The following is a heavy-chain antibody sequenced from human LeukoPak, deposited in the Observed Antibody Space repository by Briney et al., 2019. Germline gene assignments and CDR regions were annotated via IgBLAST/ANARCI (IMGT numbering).Heavy chain of an antibody. V-gene: IGHV3-30*12. CDR1: GFTFASLG. Sequence: GGSLRLSCTTSGFTFASLGMHWVRQTPGKGLEWVAFVEHDGTTKYYADSVKGRLTISRDNAKNSLYLQMNSLRVEDTAVYYCVRDSLVGYGHRYFDCWGQGTLVTVSS. J-gene: IGHJ4*02. D-gene: IGHD5-18*01. CDR2: VEHDGTTK. CDR3: VRDSLVGYGHRYFDC.